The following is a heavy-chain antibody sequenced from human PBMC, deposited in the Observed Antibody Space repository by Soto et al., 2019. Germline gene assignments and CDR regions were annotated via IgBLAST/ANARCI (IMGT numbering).Heavy chain of an antibody. CDR3: ARESEDLTSNFDY. CDR2: ITGSSDYT. V-gene: IGHV3-21*01. CDR1: GFSFSDYT. J-gene: IGHJ4*02. Sequence: GGSLRLSCAASGFSFSDYTMNWFRQAPGKGLEWVSSITGSSDYTYYSGSVTGRFTISRDNANNSLFLQMNSLRGEDTAVYYCARESEDLTSNFDYWGQGTLVTVSS.